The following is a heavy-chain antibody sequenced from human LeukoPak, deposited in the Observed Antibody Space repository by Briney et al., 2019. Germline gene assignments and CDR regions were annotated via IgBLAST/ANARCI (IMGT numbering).Heavy chain of an antibody. D-gene: IGHD5-18*01. J-gene: IGHJ4*02. CDR1: GFTFSSYA. V-gene: IGHV3-23*01. CDR2: ISGSGGST. Sequence: GGSLRLSCAASGFTFSSYAMSWVRQAPGKGLEWVSAISGSGGSTCYADSVKGRFTISRDNSKNTLYLQMNSLRAEDTAVYYCTYFGYSYGPFDYWGQGTLVTVSS. CDR3: TYFGYSYGPFDY.